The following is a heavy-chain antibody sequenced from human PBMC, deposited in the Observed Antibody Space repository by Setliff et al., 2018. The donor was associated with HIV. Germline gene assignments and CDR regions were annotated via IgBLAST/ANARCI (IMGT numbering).Heavy chain of an antibody. CDR2: ISSDGNKK. Sequence: HPGGSLRLSCAASGFTFTNYAIHWVRQAPGKGLEWVAVISSDGNKKYYADSVKGRFTISRDNSKNTVYLQMNSLRPDDTAVIYCARGYPENFYYYMDAWGKGTAVTVSS. J-gene: IGHJ6*03. D-gene: IGHD5-18*01. CDR1: GFTFTNYA. CDR3: ARGYPENFYYYMDA. V-gene: IGHV3-30*04.